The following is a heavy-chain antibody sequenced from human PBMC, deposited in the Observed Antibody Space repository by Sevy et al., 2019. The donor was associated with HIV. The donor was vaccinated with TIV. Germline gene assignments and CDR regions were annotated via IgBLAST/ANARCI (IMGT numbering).Heavy chain of an antibody. V-gene: IGHV1-69*13. J-gene: IGHJ4*02. Sequence: ASVKVSCKASGDTFSIYGISWVRQAPGQGLEWMGGIIPLFDTTNNAQKFHDRVTFTADESTSTAYMELSSLRSEYTAMYYCARAFPNILTGYYDYWGQGTLVTVSS. CDR1: GDTFSIYG. D-gene: IGHD3-9*01. CDR2: IIPLFDTT. CDR3: ARAFPNILTGYYDY.